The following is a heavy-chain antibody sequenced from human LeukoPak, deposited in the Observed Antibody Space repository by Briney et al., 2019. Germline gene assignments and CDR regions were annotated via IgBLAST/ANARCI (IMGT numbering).Heavy chain of an antibody. CDR2: IYTSGST. CDR3: ARTYCGGGNCYHFDY. V-gene: IGHV4-4*07. J-gene: IGHJ4*02. D-gene: IGHD2-15*01. CDR1: GGSISNYY. Sequence: SETLSLTCTVSGGSISNYYWIWIRQPAGKGLEWIGRIYTSGSTDYNPSLESRVSMSLDTSKNLIMLKLNSVTAADTAVYYCARTYCGGGNCYHFDYWGQGTLVTVSS.